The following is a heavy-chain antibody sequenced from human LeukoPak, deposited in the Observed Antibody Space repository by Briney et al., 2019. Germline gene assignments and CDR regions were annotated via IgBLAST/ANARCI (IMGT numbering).Heavy chain of an antibody. D-gene: IGHD6-13*01. CDR2: IWYDGSNK. V-gene: IGHV3-33*01. J-gene: IGHJ4*02. CDR1: GFTFSSYG. CDR3: ARGIVGIAAAGTGY. Sequence: GGSLRLSCAASGFTFSSYGMHWVRQAPGKGLEWVAVIWYDGSNKYYADSVKGRFTISRDNSKNTLYLQMNSLRAEDTAVYYCARGIVGIAAAGTGYWGQGTLVTVSS.